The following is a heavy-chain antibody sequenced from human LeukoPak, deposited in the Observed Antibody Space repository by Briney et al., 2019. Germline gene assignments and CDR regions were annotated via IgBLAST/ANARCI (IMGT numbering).Heavy chain of an antibody. J-gene: IGHJ3*02. CDR1: GGTFSSYS. CDR3: TRSNLDMTTVTAFHYAFDI. D-gene: IGHD4-11*01. Sequence: GASVKVSCKASGGTFSSYSISWVRQAPGQGLEWMGRIIPIFDTANYAQKFQGRVTITADKSTSTAYMDLSSLRSEDTAVYYCTRSNLDMTTVTAFHYAFDIWGQGTMVTVSS. CDR2: IIPIFDTA. V-gene: IGHV1-69*06.